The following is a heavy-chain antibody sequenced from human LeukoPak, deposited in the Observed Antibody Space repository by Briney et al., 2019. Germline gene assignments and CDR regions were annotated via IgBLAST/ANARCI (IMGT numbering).Heavy chain of an antibody. J-gene: IGHJ4*02. CDR1: GFTLRSYW. D-gene: IGHD6-19*01. Sequence: GGSLRLSCAASGFTLRSYWMHWVRQAPGKGLVWVSRINSDGISTTYADSVKGRFTISRDNSKNTLYLQMNSLRAEDTAVYYCARDWQWLVPSMKFDYWGQGTLVTVSS. CDR3: ARDWQWLVPSMKFDY. V-gene: IGHV3-74*01. CDR2: INSDGIST.